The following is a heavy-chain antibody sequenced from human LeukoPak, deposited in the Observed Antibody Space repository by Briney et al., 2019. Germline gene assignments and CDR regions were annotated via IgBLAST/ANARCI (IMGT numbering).Heavy chain of an antibody. J-gene: IGHJ4*02. CDR2: IIPIFDTP. D-gene: IGHD4-17*01. CDR1: GGTFSNYA. Sequence: GASVKVSCKASGGTFSNYAISWVRQAPGQGLEWMGGIIPIFDTPNSAQKFQGRVTITAGKSTSTAYMELSRLRSEDTAVYYCARAVQVTTGGLFDYWGQGTLVTVSS. CDR3: ARAVQVTTGGLFDY. V-gene: IGHV1-69*06.